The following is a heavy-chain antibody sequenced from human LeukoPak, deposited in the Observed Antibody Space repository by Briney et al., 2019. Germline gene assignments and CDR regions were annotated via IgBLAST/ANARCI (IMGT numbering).Heavy chain of an antibody. J-gene: IGHJ4*02. CDR3: AKDLGYYYGSAADY. CDR2: ISWDGGST. D-gene: IGHD3-10*01. V-gene: IGHV3-43*01. CDR1: GFTFDDYT. Sequence: SGGSLRLSCAASGFTFDDYTMHWVRQAPGKGLEWVSLISWDGGSTYYADSVKGRFTISRDNSKNSLYLQMNSLRTEDTALYYCAKDLGYYYGSAADYWGQGTLVTVSS.